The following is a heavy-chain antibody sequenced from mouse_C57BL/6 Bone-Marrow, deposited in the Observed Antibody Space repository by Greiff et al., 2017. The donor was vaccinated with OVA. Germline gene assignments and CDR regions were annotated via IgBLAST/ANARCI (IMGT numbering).Heavy chain of an antibody. V-gene: IGHV5-6*01. CDR3: ASQYYNAMDY. CDR1: GFTFSSYG. CDR2: ISSGGSYT. J-gene: IGHJ4*01. Sequence: EVMLVESGGDLVKPGGSLKLSCAASGFTFSSYGMSWVRQTPDKRLEWVATISSGGSYTYYPDSVKGRFTISRDNAKNTLYMQMRSLKSEDTAMYYCASQYYNAMDYWGQGTSVTVSA.